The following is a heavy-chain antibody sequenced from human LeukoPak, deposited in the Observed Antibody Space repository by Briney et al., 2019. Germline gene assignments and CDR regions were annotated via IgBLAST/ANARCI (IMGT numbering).Heavy chain of an antibody. V-gene: IGHV4-61*02. CDR3: ARANEYSSSADAFDI. J-gene: IGHJ3*02. D-gene: IGHD6-6*01. Sequence: SQTLSLTCTVSGGSISSGSYYWSWIRQPAGKGLQWIGRIYTSGSTNYNPSLKSRVTISVDTSKNQFSLKLSSVTAADTAVYYCARANEYSSSADAFDIWGQGTMVTVSS. CDR2: IYTSGST. CDR1: GGSISSGSYY.